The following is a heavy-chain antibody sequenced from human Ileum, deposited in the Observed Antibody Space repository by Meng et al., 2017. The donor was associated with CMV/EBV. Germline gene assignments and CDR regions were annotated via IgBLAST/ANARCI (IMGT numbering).Heavy chain of an antibody. CDR1: GGTISRFA. CDR3: ARGFGLTTVTSYFDY. D-gene: IGHD4-17*01. Sequence: SVKVSCKASGGTISRFAINWVRQAPGQGLEWLGGSIPSLGTANYARKFLGRVTITTDDSTNTAYMEMSGLTSEDTAVYFCARGFGLTTVTSYFDYWGQGNLVNGSS. CDR2: SIPSLGTA. J-gene: IGHJ4*02. V-gene: IGHV1-69*05.